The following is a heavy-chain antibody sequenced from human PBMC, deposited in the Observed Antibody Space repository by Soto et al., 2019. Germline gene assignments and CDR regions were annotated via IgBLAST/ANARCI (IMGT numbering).Heavy chain of an antibody. CDR2: PSGGGDAT. D-gene: IGHD3-10*01. J-gene: IGHJ2*01. CDR1: GFTFISYA. CDR3: ARKVPGSTTRPDYWYFDL. V-gene: IGHV3-23*01. Sequence: EVQLLESGGGLVQPGGSLRLSCAASGFTFISYAMNWVRQAPGKGPPSLSAPSGGGDATFYADSVKGRFTISRDNSRNTVTLQMNSLGADDTAVYYCARKVPGSTTRPDYWYFDLWGRGTLVTVSS.